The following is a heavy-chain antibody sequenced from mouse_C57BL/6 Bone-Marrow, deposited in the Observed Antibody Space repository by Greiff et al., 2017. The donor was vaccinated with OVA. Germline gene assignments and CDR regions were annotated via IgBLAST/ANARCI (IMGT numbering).Heavy chain of an antibody. D-gene: IGHD1-1*01. CDR1: GYSFTGYF. V-gene: IGHV1-20*01. CDR2: INPYNGDT. J-gene: IGHJ2*01. Sequence: VQLKESGPELVKPGDSVKISCKASGYSFTGYFMNWVMQSHGKSLEWIGRINPYNGDTFYNQKFKGKATLTVDKSSSTAHMELRSLTSEDSAVYYCALTTVVPYFDYWGQGTTLTVSS. CDR3: ALTTVVPYFDY.